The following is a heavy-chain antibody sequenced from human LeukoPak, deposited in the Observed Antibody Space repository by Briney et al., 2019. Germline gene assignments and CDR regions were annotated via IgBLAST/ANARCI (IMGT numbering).Heavy chain of an antibody. V-gene: IGHV4-39*07. J-gene: IGHJ4*02. CDR2: IYYSGST. CDR1: GGSISGSSYY. Sequence: SETLSLTCTVSGGSISGSSYYWGWIRQPPGKGLEWIGSIYYSGSTYYNPSLKSRVTISVDTSKNQFSLKLSSVTAADAAVYYCANGDSQYWGQGTLVTVSS. CDR3: ANGDSQY.